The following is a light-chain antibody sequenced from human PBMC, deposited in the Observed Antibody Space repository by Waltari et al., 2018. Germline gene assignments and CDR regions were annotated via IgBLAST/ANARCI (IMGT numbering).Light chain of an antibody. J-gene: IGKJ1*01. Sequence: DIVMTQSPDSLAVSLGERATINCKSSQSVLYSPNNKNYLACDQQQPGQPPQLLIYSASTRVYGVPDRFSGSGSGTDFTLTISSLQAEDVAVYYCHQYANSPWTFGQGTKVEVK. CDR3: HQYANSPWT. CDR1: QSVLYSPNNKNY. CDR2: SAS. V-gene: IGKV4-1*01.